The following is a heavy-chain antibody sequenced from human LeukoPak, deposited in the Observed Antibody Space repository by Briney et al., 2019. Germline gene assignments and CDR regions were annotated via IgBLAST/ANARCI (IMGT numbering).Heavy chain of an antibody. CDR1: GYTFTGYY. CDR3: AREKQMDRYYYGMDV. Sequence: ASVKVSYKASGYTFTGYYMHWVRQAPGQGLEWMGWINPNSGGTNYAQKFQGRVTMTRDTSISTAYMELSRLRSDDTAVYYCAREKQMDRYYYGMDVWGQGTTVTVSS. CDR2: INPNSGGT. D-gene: IGHD6-13*01. J-gene: IGHJ6*02. V-gene: IGHV1-2*02.